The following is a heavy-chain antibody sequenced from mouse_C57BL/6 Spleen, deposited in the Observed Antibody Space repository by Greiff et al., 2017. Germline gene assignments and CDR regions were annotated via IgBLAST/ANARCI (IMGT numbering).Heavy chain of an antibody. CDR1: GFTFSSYA. V-gene: IGHV5-4*01. CDR2: ISDGGSYT. J-gene: IGHJ4*01. D-gene: IGHD1-1*01. CDR3: ARDRGSDAMDY. Sequence: EVKVVESGGGLVKPGGSLKLSCAASGFTFSSYAMSWVRQTPEKRLEWVATISDGGSYTYYPDNVKGRFTISRDNAKNNLYLQMSHLKSEDTAMYYCARDRGSDAMDYWGQGTSVTVSS.